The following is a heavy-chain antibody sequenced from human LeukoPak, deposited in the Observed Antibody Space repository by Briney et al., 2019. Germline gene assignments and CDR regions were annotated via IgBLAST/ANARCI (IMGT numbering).Heavy chain of an antibody. CDR3: ARGRYYYDSSGYHDSYYFDY. D-gene: IGHD3-22*01. V-gene: IGHV4-30-4*01. CDR2: IYYSGST. J-gene: IGHJ4*02. Sequence: SETLSLTCTVSGGSISSGDYYWSWIRQPPGKGLEWIGYIYYSGSTYYNPSLKSRVTISVDTSKNQFSLKLSSVTAADTAVYYCARGRYYYDSSGYHDSYYFDYWGQGTLVTVSS. CDR1: GGSISSGDYY.